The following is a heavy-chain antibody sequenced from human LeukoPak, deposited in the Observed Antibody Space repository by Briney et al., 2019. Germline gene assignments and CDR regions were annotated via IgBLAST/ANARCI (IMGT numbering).Heavy chain of an antibody. CDR1: GFTFSSYA. J-gene: IGHJ4*02. V-gene: IGHV3-23*01. D-gene: IGHD3-22*01. CDR3: ASDTSGYHY. Sequence: GGSLKLSCAASGFTFSSYAMSWVRQAPGKGPEWVSAISGSGGSTYYADSVKGRFTISRDNSKNTLYLQMNSLRAEDTAVYYCASDTSGYHYWGQGTLVTVSS. CDR2: ISGSGGST.